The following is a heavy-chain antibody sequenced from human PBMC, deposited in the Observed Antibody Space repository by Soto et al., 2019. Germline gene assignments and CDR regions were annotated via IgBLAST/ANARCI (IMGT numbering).Heavy chain of an antibody. CDR1: GFTFSSHI. CDR2: IKGGNGYT. Sequence: QVQLVQSGAEVRQPGASVNVSCETSGFTFSSHIIHWVRQAPGQGLEWMGWIKGGNGYTKYSQKFQDRVTITRDTSTSASSMELRSLRSEDTAVYYCAKSQNYGSGSDYAYWGQGTLVIVSS. D-gene: IGHD3-10*01. CDR3: AKSQNYGSGSDYAY. J-gene: IGHJ4*02. V-gene: IGHV1-3*01.